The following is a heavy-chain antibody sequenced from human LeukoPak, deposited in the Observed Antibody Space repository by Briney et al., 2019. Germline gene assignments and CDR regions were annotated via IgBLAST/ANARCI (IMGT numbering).Heavy chain of an antibody. D-gene: IGHD2/OR15-2a*01. CDR1: GGSFSGYY. CDR2: INHSGST. Sequence: SETLSLTCAVYGGSFSGYYWSWIRQPPGKGLEWIGEINHSGSTNYNPSLKSRVTISVDTSKNQFSLKLSSVTAADTAVYYCASHREYFGASLDYWGQGTLVTVSS. J-gene: IGHJ4*02. V-gene: IGHV4-34*01. CDR3: ASHREYFGASLDY.